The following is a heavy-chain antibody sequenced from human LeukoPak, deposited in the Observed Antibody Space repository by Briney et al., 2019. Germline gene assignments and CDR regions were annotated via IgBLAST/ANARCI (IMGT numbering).Heavy chain of an antibody. J-gene: IGHJ5*02. CDR1: GGSISSYY. CDR3: AIAAAGWFDP. V-gene: IGHV4-59*01. CDR2: IYYSGST. Sequence: SQTLSLTCTVSGGSISSYYWSWIRQPPGKGLEWIGYIYYSGSTNYNPSLKSRVTISVDTSKNQFSLKLSSVTAADTAVYYCAIAAAGWFDPWGQGTLVTVSS. D-gene: IGHD6-13*01.